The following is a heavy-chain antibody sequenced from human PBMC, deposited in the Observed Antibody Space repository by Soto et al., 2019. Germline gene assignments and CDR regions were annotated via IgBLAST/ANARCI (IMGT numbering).Heavy chain of an antibody. Sequence: SETLSLTCSVSGGSISSYYCSWIRQPAGKGLEWIGRIYTSGSTNYNPSLKSRVTMSVDTSKNQFSLKLSSVTAADTAVYYCARDRGTYDFWSGYSTAGWFDPRGQGTLVTVSS. CDR2: IYTSGST. CDR3: ARDRGTYDFWSGYSTAGWFDP. CDR1: GGSISSYY. D-gene: IGHD3-3*01. V-gene: IGHV4-4*07. J-gene: IGHJ5*02.